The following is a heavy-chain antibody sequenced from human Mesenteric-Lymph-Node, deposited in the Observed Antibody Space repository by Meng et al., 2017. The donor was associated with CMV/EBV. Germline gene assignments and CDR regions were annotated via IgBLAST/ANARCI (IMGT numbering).Heavy chain of an antibody. D-gene: IGHD2-2*02. CDR1: GYTFSGYY. CDR3: ARDRAEYQMLYQPH. CDR2: INPSSGGT. J-gene: IGHJ4*02. Sequence: ASVKVSCKASGYTFSGYYIHWVRQAPGQGLEWMGWINPSSGGTNYAQNFQGRVTMTRDTSISTAYMELSRLRSDDTAVYYCARDRAEYQMLYQPHWGQGTLVTVSS. V-gene: IGHV1-2*02.